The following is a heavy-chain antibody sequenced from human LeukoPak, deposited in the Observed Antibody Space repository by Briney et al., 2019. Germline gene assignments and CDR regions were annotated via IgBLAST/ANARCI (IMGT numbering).Heavy chain of an antibody. V-gene: IGHV3-48*03. D-gene: IGHD2-15*01. CDR1: GFTFSNYE. J-gene: IGHJ1*01. CDR3: ARGGYCSGGGCYTAEYLPH. Sequence: GGSLRLSCAASGFTFSNYEMNWVRQAPGKGLEWISFISSPLSRSETTIHYADSVKGRFTISRDNGKNSLDLEMNSLRAEDTAVYYCARGGYCSGGGCYTAEYLPHWGQGTLVTVSS. CDR2: ISSPLSRSETTI.